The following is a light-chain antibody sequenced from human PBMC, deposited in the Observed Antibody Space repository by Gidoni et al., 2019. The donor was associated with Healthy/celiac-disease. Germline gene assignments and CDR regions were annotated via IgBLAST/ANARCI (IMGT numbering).Light chain of an antibody. CDR2: AAS. Sequence: DIQMTQSPSPLSASVGDRVTITCRARHSSSNYFGWYQQKPEKAPKSLIYAASSLQSGVPTKCSGSGSGADFTLTISSLQPEDFATYYCQRYNSYPPTFGQGTKVEIK. CDR3: QRYNSYPPT. V-gene: IGKV1-16*02. CDR1: HSSSNY. J-gene: IGKJ1*01.